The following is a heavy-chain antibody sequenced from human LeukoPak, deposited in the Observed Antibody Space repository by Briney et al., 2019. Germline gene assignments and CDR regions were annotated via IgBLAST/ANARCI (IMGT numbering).Heavy chain of an antibody. CDR3: ARGGGQQLTPMLDY. CDR2: IIPFFGRP. J-gene: IGHJ4*02. D-gene: IGHD6-13*01. V-gene: IGHV1-69*13. Sequence: ASVKVSCKASGGTFSSFALIWVRQAPGQGLEWMGGIIPFFGRPKYAQKFQGRVTLTADESTSTAYMELNSLRLEDTAVYYCARGGGQQLTPMLDYWGQGTLVTVSS. CDR1: GGTFSSFA.